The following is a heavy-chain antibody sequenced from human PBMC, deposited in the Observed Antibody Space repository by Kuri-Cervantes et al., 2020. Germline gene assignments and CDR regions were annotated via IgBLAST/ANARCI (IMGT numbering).Heavy chain of an antibody. CDR1: GFIVTSNY. CDR3: ARSTSGYDDDAFDI. CDR2: IYSGGST. D-gene: IGHD5-12*01. J-gene: IGHJ3*02. Sequence: GESLKISCAASGFIVTSNYMSWVRQAPGKGLEWVSVIYSGGSTYYADSVKGRFTISRDNSKNTLYLQLNSLKAEDTAVYYCARSTSGYDDDAFDIWGQGTMVTVSS. V-gene: IGHV3-53*01.